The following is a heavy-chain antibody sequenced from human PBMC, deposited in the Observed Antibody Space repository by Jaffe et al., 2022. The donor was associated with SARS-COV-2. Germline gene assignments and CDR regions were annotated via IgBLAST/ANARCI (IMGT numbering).Heavy chain of an antibody. Sequence: QVQLQESGPGLVKPSETLSLTCTVSGGSISNYYWSWIRQPPGKGLEWIGYFSYSGSTNYNPSLKSRVTISVDRSKNQFSLNLSSVTAADTAVYFCARGFSYGSRYYFDYWGLGTLVTVSS. J-gene: IGHJ4*02. CDR1: GGSISNYY. V-gene: IGHV4-59*01. CDR2: FSYSGST. CDR3: ARGFSYGSRYYFDY. D-gene: IGHD5-18*01.